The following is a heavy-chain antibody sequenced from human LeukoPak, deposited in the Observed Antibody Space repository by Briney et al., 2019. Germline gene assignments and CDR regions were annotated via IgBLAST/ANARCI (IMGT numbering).Heavy chain of an antibody. J-gene: IGHJ3*02. CDR3: ARSGYCSSTSCGDSHDAFDI. V-gene: IGHV4-61*08. Sequence: SQTLSLTCTVSGGSISSGDYYWSWIRQPPGKGLEWIGYIYYSGSTNYNPSLKSRVTISVDTSKNQFSLKLSSVTAADTAVYYCARSGYCSSTSCGDSHDAFDIWGQGTMVTVSS. D-gene: IGHD2-2*01. CDR2: IYYSGST. CDR1: GGSISSGDYY.